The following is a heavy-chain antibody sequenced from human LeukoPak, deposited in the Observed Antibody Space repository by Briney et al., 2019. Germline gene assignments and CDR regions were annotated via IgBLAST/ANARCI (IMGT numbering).Heavy chain of an antibody. CDR2: ISASSSNI. V-gene: IGHV3-21*01. CDR1: GFTFSNYN. D-gene: IGHD1/OR15-1a*01. J-gene: IGHJ4*02. Sequence: GGSLRLSCVASGFTFSNYNMNWVRQVPGKGLEWVSLISASSSNIYYAVSVKGRFTISRDNAKNSLYLQMNSLRADDTARYYCARDGEAAGTEIDYWGQGTLVTVSS. CDR3: ARDGEAAGTEIDY.